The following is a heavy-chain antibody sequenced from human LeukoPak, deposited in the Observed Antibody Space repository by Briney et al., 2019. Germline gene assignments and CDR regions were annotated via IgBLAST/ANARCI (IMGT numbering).Heavy chain of an antibody. J-gene: IGHJ5*02. CDR1: GGSISSYY. D-gene: IGHD2/OR15-2a*01. V-gene: IGHV4-59*01. CDR2: IYYGGST. CDR3: ARVSSGADNWFDP. Sequence: SETLSLTCTVSGGSISSYYWSWIRQPPGKGLEWIGYIYYGGSTNYNPSLKSRVTISVDTSKNQFSLKLSSVTAADTAVYYCARVSSGADNWFDPWGQGTLVTVSS.